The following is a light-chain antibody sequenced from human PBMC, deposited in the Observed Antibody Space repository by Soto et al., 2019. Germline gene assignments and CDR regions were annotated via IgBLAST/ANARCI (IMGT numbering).Light chain of an antibody. J-gene: IGKJ5*01. CDR3: QQRQFWPPIT. CDR1: QSVSRY. Sequence: EVVLTQSPATLSLSPGERATLSCRASQSVSRYLVWYQQKPGQAPRLLIYDASNRATGIPARFSGSGSGTDFTLTISSLEPEDFAVYYCQQRQFWPPITFGQGTRLEIK. CDR2: DAS. V-gene: IGKV3-11*01.